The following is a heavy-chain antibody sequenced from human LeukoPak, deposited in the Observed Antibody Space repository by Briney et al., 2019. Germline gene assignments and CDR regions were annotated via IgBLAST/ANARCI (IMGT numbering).Heavy chain of an antibody. V-gene: IGHV3-30*04. CDR2: ISYDGSNK. J-gene: IGHJ3*02. CDR1: GFTFSSYA. Sequence: GGSLRLSRAASGFTFSSYAVHWVRQAPGKGLEWVALISYDGSNKYYADSVKGRFTISRDNSKNTLYLQMNSLRAEDTAVYYCARGDLHYHDSTRRGFDIWGQGTMVTVSS. CDR3: ARGDLHYHDSTRRGFDI. D-gene: IGHD3-16*01.